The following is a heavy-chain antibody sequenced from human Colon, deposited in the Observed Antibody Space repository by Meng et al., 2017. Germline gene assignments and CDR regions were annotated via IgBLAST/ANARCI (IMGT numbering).Heavy chain of an antibody. V-gene: IGHV2-5*02. Sequence: QITLKETGPSLVKPTQTVTLTCTFSGFSLTTKGVSVAWIRPPPGEALEWLALIYCDDDKRYSPSLTNMLAITNDPSKNQVVLTMTNMDPMDTGTYYCAHSPQGYFDYWGPGTLVTVSS. CDR3: AHSPQGYFDY. CDR2: IYCDDDK. CDR1: GFSLTTKGVS. J-gene: IGHJ4*02.